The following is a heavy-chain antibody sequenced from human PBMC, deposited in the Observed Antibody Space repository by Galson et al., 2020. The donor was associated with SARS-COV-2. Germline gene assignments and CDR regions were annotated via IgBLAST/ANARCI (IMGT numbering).Heavy chain of an antibody. CDR1: GGTISSGGYY. D-gene: IGHD4-17*01. J-gene: IGHJ6*02. V-gene: IGHV4-31*03. CDR2: INYSGST. CDR3: ARDRDYGCNSEGMDV. Sequence: ETSETLSLTCTVSGGTISSGGYYWSWIRQHPGKGLEWIGYINYSGSTYYNPSIKSRATISVDTSKKQFSLKLSPVTAADTAVYYCARDRDYGCNSEGMDVWGQGTTVTVSS.